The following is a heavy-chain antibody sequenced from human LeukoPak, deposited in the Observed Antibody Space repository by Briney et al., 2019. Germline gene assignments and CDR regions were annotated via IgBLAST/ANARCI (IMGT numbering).Heavy chain of an antibody. D-gene: IGHD6-13*01. CDR2: ISSSGSTI. Sequence: QPGGSLRLSCAASGFTFSSYEMNWVRQAPGKGLEWVSYISSSGSTIYYADSVKGRFTISRDNAKNSLYLQMNSLRAEDTAVYYCARGGSSWYFSARFDPWGQGTLVTVSS. CDR3: ARGGSSWYFSARFDP. V-gene: IGHV3-48*03. J-gene: IGHJ5*02. CDR1: GFTFSSYE.